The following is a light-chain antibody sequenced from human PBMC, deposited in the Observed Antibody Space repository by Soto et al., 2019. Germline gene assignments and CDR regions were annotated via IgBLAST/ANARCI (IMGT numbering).Light chain of an antibody. CDR1: QSISIW. CDR2: KAS. CDR3: QQYGSSLRRT. J-gene: IGKJ1*01. Sequence: IQMTQSPSTLSASVGDRVTITCRASQSISIWLAWYQQKPGKAPKILIYKASSLESGVPSRFSGSGSGTEFTLTISRLEPEDFAVYYCQQYGSSLRRTFGQGTKVDIK. V-gene: IGKV1-5*03.